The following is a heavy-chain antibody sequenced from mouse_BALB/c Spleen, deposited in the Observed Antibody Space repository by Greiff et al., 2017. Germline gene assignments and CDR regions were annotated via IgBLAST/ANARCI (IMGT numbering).Heavy chain of an antibody. V-gene: IGHV5-17*02. CDR1: GFTFSSFG. CDR3: ARGDWEDYFDY. D-gene: IGHD4-1*01. Sequence: EVQLVESGGGLVQPGGSRKLSCAASGFTFSSFGMHWVRQAPEKGLEWVAYISSGSSTIYYADTVKGRFTISRDNPKNTLFLQMTSLRSEDTAMYYCARGDWEDYFDYWGQGTTLTVSS. J-gene: IGHJ2*01. CDR2: ISSGSSTI.